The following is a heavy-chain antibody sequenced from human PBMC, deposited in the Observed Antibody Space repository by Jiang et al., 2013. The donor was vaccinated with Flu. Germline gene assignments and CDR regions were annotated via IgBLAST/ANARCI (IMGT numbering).Heavy chain of an antibody. Sequence: QLLESGGGFVQPGGPGDSPVQPLDSPSTTMPCTGSARLRGKGLEWVSGIGGDGTNTHYADSVRGRFTISRDNSKNTVYLQMNSLRADDTAVYCCVKEGLVEWNSYPRGHFFDYWGQGTRVTVSS. CDR3: VKEGLVEWNSYPRGHFFDY. J-gene: IGHJ4*02. CDR1: DSPSTTMP. D-gene: IGHD1-7*01. CDR2: IGGDGTNT. V-gene: IGHV3-23*01.